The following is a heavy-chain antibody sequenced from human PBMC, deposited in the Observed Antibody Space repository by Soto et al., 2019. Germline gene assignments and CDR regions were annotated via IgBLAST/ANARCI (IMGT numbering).Heavy chain of an antibody. V-gene: IGHV5-51*01. D-gene: IGHD3-22*01. CDR1: GYSFTSYW. CDR2: IYPGDSDT. Sequence: GESLKISCKGSGYSFTSYWIGWVRQMPGKGLEWMGIIYPGDSDTRYSPSFQGQVTISADKSISTAYLQWSSLKASDTAMYYCATTGYDSSGYPRFDYWGQGTLVTVS. CDR3: ATTGYDSSGYPRFDY. J-gene: IGHJ4*02.